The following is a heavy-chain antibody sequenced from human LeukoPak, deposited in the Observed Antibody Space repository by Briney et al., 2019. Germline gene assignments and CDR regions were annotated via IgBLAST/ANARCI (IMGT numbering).Heavy chain of an antibody. CDR1: GFTFDDSG. V-gene: IGHV3-43*02. CDR2: INWNGDST. CDR3: AKDFFKGGGWPYYFDY. Sequence: GGSLRLSCAASGFTFDDSGMSWVRQAPGKGLEWVSLINWNGDSTYYADSVKGRFTISRDNAKNSLYLQMSSLRTEDTAFYYCAKDFFKGGGWPYYFDYWGQGTLVTVSS. D-gene: IGHD6-19*01. J-gene: IGHJ4*02.